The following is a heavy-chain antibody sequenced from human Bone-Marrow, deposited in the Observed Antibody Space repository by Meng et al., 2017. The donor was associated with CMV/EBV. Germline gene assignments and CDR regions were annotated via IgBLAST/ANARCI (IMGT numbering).Heavy chain of an antibody. CDR2: IYSGGST. CDR3: AREGWYSSSGYSDYYYYGMDV. CDR1: GFTVSSNY. J-gene: IGHJ6*02. D-gene: IGHD6-13*01. Sequence: GESLKISCAASGFTVSSNYMSWVRQAPGKGLEWVSVIYSGGSTYYADAVKGRFTISRDNSKNTLYLQMHSLRAEDTAVYYCAREGWYSSSGYSDYYYYGMDVWGQGTTVTVSS. V-gene: IGHV3-53*01.